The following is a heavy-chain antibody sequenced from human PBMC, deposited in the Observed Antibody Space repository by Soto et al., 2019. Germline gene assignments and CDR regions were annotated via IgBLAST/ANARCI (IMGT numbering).Heavy chain of an antibody. D-gene: IGHD2-2*01. V-gene: IGHV4-34*01. CDR3: ARGRYCSSTSCYKYYFDY. CDR1: GGSFSGYY. Sequence: SETLSLTCAVYGGSFSGYYWSWIRQPPGKGLEWIGEINHSGSTNYNPSLKSRVTISVDTSKNQFSLKLSSVTAADTAVYYCARGRYCSSTSCYKYYFDYWGQGTLVTVSS. CDR2: INHSGST. J-gene: IGHJ4*02.